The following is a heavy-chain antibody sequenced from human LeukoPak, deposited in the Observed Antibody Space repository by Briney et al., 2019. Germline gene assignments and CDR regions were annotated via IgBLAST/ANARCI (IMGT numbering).Heavy chain of an antibody. J-gene: IGHJ4*02. CDR3: ARDGAAGNDY. Sequence: GGSLRLSCAASGFTFSSYSMNWVRQAPGKGLEWVSSISSSSSYIYYADSVKGRFTISRDNAKNSLNLQMNSLRAEDTAVYYCARDGAAGNDYWGQGTLVTVSS. CDR1: GFTFSSYS. CDR2: ISSSSSYI. V-gene: IGHV3-21*01. D-gene: IGHD6-13*01.